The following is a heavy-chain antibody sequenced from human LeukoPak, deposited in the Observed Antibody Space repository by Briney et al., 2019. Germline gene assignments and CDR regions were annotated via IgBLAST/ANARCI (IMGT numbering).Heavy chain of an antibody. CDR1: GGTFSSYA. D-gene: IGHD3-22*01. CDR2: IIPIFGTA. V-gene: IGHV1-69*13. CDR3: ARDPASGYSAFDI. Sequence: SVKVSCKASGGTFSSYAISWVRQAPGQGLEWMGGIIPIFGTANYAQKFQGRVTITADESTSTAYMELSSLRSEDTAVYHCARDPASGYSAFDIWGQGTMVTVSS. J-gene: IGHJ3*02.